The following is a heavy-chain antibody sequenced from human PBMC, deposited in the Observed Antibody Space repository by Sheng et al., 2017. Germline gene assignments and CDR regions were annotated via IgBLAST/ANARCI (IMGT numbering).Heavy chain of an antibody. CDR3: ARAWLVGHFDY. J-gene: IGHJ4*02. CDR2: LYQWEH. D-gene: IGHD6-19*01. CDR1: GGSIRSGSYY. V-gene: IGHV4-61*02. Sequence: QVQLQESGPGLVKPSQTLSLTCTVSGGSIRSGSYYWSWILPARRAGTGVDWANLYQWEHQLQPLLKSRVTISVDTSKNQFSLKLSSVTAADTAVYYCARAWLVGHFDYWGQGMLVTVSS.